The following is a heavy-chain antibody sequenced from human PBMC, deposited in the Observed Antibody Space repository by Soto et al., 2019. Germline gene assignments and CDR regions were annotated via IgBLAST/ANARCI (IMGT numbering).Heavy chain of an antibody. CDR1: GFSLSGTGMR. CDR2: IDWEDTK. CDR3: ARAFSGMDV. V-gene: IGHV2-70*04. Sequence: SGPTLVNPTQTLTLTCTVSGFSLSGTGMRVTWIRQPPGKALEWLARIDWEDTKLYSSSLKTRLTISRDTSKNQVVLTMTSMDPADTGTYYCARAFSGMDVWGQGTTVTVSS. J-gene: IGHJ6*02.